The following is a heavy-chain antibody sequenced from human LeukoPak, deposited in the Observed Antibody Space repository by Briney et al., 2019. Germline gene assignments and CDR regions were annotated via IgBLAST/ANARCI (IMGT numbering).Heavy chain of an antibody. CDR1: GFTFSSYS. CDR2: ISSSSSYI. Sequence: GGSLRLSCAASGFTFSSYSMNWVRQAPGKGLEWVSSISSSSSYIYYADSVKGRFTISRDNAKSSLYLQMNSLRAEDTAVYYCARGRGYGDSNNWFDPWGQGTLVTVSS. CDR3: ARGRGYGDSNNWFDP. D-gene: IGHD4-17*01. J-gene: IGHJ5*02. V-gene: IGHV3-21*01.